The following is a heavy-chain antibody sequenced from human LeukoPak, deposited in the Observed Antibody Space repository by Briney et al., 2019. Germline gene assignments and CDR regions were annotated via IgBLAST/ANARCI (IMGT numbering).Heavy chain of an antibody. D-gene: IGHD5-18*01. V-gene: IGHV4-59*05. CDR3: GRHVGYSYGCLDY. Sequence: PSETLSLTRTVSGGSISSYYWSWIRQPPGKGLEWIGSIYYSGSTYYNSSLKSRVTISVDTSKNQFSLRLSSVTAADTAMYYCGRHVGYSYGCLDYWGQGTLVTVSS. CDR2: IYYSGST. CDR1: GGSISSYY. J-gene: IGHJ4*02.